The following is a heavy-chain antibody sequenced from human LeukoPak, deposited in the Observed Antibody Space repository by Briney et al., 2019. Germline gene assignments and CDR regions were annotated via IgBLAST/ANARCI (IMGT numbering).Heavy chain of an antibody. J-gene: IGHJ4*03. CDR3: ARGRFPGSGSYYNSFDF. CDR1: GYTFTNYP. CDR2: INVVSGDT. V-gene: IGHV1-18*01. D-gene: IGHD3-10*01. Sequence: ASVKASCKASGYTFTNYPIAWLRQAPGQGLEWMGWINVVSGDTNYAQRFRGRVSMTTDTSTSTTYMELRSLISDDTAVYYCARGRFPGSGSYYNSFDFYGHGTLVTVSS.